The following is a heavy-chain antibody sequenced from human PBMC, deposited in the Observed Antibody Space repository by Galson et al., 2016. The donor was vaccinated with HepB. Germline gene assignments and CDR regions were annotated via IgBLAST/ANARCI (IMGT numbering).Heavy chain of an antibody. CDR1: GYTFTSFG. CDR2: ISAYNGDT. D-gene: IGHD1-26*01. Sequence: SVKVSCKASGYTFTSFGISWVRQAPGQGLEWMGWISAYNGDTNFAQKFRGRVIMTRDTSTDTAYMELRSLTSGATAVYYCARDFSEVGVTHYFDYWGQGTLVTVSS. V-gene: IGHV1-18*01. CDR3: ARDFSEVGVTHYFDY. J-gene: IGHJ4*02.